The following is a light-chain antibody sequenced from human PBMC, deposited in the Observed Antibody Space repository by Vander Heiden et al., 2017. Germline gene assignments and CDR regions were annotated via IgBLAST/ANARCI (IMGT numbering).Light chain of an antibody. J-gene: IGKJ2*01. CDR3: QQYLGSPFT. CDR2: WAS. Sequence: DIMMTPSPDPFAASLCETATINCTVSQTVLVRPNIKNYLAWYQQKPGQPPKLLFSWASIREFGVPDRFRGSGSGTDFTLTISSLQAEDVAFYYCQQYLGSPFTFGPGSRLEIK. CDR1: QTVLVRPNIKNY. V-gene: IGKV4-1*01.